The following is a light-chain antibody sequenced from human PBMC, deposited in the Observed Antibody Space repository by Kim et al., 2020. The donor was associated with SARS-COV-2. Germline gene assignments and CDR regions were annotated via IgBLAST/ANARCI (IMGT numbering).Light chain of an antibody. CDR1: QRVSSNY. CDR3: QQYGASPGT. CDR2: TAS. J-gene: IGKJ1*01. Sequence: SPGERATLTCRASQRVSSNYLAWYQQKPGQAPRLLIHTASSRATGIPDRFSGSGSGTDFTLTISRLESEDFAVYFCQQYGASPGTFGQGTKVDIK. V-gene: IGKV3-20*01.